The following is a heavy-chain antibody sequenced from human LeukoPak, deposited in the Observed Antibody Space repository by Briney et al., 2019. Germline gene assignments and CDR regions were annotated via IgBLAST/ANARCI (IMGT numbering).Heavy chain of an antibody. CDR3: ARAGTGGVLDAFDV. CDR2: ISGYKGNT. D-gene: IGHD2-8*02. V-gene: IGHV1-18*01. Sequence: GASVKVSCKASGYSFTSYGISWVRQAPGQGLEWMGWISGYKGNTNYAQRFQGRVSMTTDTSTNTVYMDLRSLRSDDTAVYYCARAGTGGVLDAFDVWGQGTTVTVSS. CDR1: GYSFTSYG. J-gene: IGHJ3*01.